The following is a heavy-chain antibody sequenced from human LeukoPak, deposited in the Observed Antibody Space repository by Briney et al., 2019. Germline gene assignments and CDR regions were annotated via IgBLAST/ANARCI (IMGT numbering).Heavy chain of an antibody. CDR1: GFTFSAYW. V-gene: IGHV3-7*01. CDR2: INQDASVS. J-gene: IGHJ4*02. D-gene: IGHD3-16*01. CDR3: ARKVGGY. Sequence: GGSLRLSCAASGFTFSAYWMSWVRQAPGQGLEWVANINQDASVSHYIDSVKGRFTISRDNAKNSLFLQMNRLRAEDTALYYCARKVGGYWGQGTLVTVSS.